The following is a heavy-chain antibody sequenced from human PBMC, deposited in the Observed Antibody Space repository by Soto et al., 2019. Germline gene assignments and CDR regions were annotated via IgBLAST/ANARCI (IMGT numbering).Heavy chain of an antibody. CDR2: INHSGST. J-gene: IGHJ6*02. D-gene: IGHD2-2*01. Sequence: SETLSLTCAVYGGSFSGYYWSWIRQPSGKGLEWIGEINHSGSTNYNPSLKSRVTISVDTSKNQFSLKLSSVTAADTAVYYCASCKVGYCSSTSCYRYYGMDVWGQGTTVTVSS. CDR1: GGSFSGYY. V-gene: IGHV4-34*01. CDR3: ASCKVGYCSSTSCYRYYGMDV.